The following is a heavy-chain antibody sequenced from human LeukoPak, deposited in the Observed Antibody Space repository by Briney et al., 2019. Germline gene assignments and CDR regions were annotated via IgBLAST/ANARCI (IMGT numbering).Heavy chain of an antibody. V-gene: IGHV4-61*01. CDR3: ARGRSSMVRGYYYYYMDV. CDR2: IYYSGST. D-gene: IGHD3-10*01. Sequence: SETLSLTCTVSGGSISSGSYYWSWIRQPPGKGLEWIGYIYYSGSTNYNPSLKSRVTISVDTSKNQFSLKLSSVTAADTAVYYCARGRSSMVRGYYYYYMDVWGKGTTVTISS. J-gene: IGHJ6*03. CDR1: GGSISSGSYY.